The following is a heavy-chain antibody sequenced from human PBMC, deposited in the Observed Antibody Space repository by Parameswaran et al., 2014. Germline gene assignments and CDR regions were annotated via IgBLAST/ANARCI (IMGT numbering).Heavy chain of an antibody. Sequence: AISSARWIRQPPGKGDWEWIGYIYYSGSTNYNPSLKSRVTISVDTSKNQFSLKLSSVTAADTAVYYCAKRAGGRAFDIWGQGTMVTVSS. V-gene: IGHV4-59*01. J-gene: IGHJ3*02. CDR2: IYYSGST. D-gene: IGHD3-10*01. CDR1: AISSA. CDR3: AKRAGGRAFDI.